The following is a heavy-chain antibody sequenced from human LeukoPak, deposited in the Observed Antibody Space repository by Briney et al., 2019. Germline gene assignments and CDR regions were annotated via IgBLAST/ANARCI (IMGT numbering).Heavy chain of an antibody. CDR2: INHSGST. CDR1: GGSISSYY. V-gene: IGHV4-34*01. J-gene: IGHJ6*02. Sequence: PSETLSLTCTVSGGSISSYYWSWIRQPPGKGLEWIGEINHSGSTNYNPSLKSRVTISVDTSKNQFSLKLSSVTAADTAVYYCARGWGMGVVVPAAMPPAYYYYGMDVWGQGTTVTVSS. D-gene: IGHD2-2*01. CDR3: ARGWGMGVVVPAAMPPAYYYYGMDV.